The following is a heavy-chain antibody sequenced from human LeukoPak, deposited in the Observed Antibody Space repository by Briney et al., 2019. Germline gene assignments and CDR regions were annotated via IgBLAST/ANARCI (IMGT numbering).Heavy chain of an antibody. J-gene: IGHJ4*02. Sequence: PGGSLGLSCAASGITFSTYAMNWVRQAPGKGLEWVSVISGSAASTSYADSVKGRFTISRDNSRNTLYLQMNNLRAEDTAVYYCAKEGRNWGRDCFDYWGRGTLVTVSS. CDR1: GITFSTYA. CDR2: ISGSAAST. D-gene: IGHD7-27*01. CDR3: AKEGRNWGRDCFDY. V-gene: IGHV3-23*01.